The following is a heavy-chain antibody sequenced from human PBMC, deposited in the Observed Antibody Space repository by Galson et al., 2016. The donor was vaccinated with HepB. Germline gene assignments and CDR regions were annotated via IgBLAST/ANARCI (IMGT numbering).Heavy chain of an antibody. CDR2: ISSSSSYI. D-gene: IGHD3-10*01. V-gene: IGHV3-21*01. J-gene: IGHJ4*02. CDR1: GFTFSSHS. CDR3: ARDILWFGELTRVHHFDY. Sequence: SLRLSCAASGFTFSSHSMNWVRQAPGKGLEWVSSISSSSSYIHYADSVKGRFTISRDNAKNSLYLQMNSLRAEDTAVYYCARDILWFGELTRVHHFDYWGQGTLVTVSS.